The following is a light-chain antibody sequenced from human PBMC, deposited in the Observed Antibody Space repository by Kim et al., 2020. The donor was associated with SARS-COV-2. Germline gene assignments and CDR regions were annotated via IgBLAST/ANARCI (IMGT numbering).Light chain of an antibody. CDR3: TSYAGSNNLDV. CDR1: SSDIGAYKY. Sequence: QPVTISCTGTSSDIGAYKYVYWYQQHPGKAPKLMIYEVNRRPSGVPDRFSGSKSGNTASLTVSGLQAEDEADYYCTSYAGSNNLDVFGTGTKVTVL. CDR2: EVN. J-gene: IGLJ1*01. V-gene: IGLV2-8*01.